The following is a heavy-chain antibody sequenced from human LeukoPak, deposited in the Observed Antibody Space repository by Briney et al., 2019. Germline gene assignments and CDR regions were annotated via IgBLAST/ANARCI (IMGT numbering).Heavy chain of an antibody. CDR1: GFTFSSYG. Sequence: GGSLRLSCAASGFTFSSYGMHWVRQAPGKGLEWVAVISYDGSNKYYADSVKGRFTISRDNSKNTLYLQMNSLRAEDTAVYYCVKDDVWFGDGPHWGQGTLVTVSS. CDR3: VKDDVWFGDGPH. V-gene: IGHV3-30*18. D-gene: IGHD3-10*01. J-gene: IGHJ4*02. CDR2: ISYDGSNK.